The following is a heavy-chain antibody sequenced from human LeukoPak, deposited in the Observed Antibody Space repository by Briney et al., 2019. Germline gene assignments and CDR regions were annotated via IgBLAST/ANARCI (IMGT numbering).Heavy chain of an antibody. D-gene: IGHD6-13*01. CDR2: IYTSGST. CDR1: GGSICSGIYY. J-gene: IGHJ4*02. Sequence: PSETLSLTSTLSGGSICSGIYYGNWIRQPAGKGLEWIGRIYTSGSTNYNPSLKSRAIISLDTSTNQVSLKLRSVTAADTAVYYCATSRWPRDANFDYWGQGTLVTVSS. CDR3: ATSRWPRDANFDY. V-gene: IGHV4-61*02.